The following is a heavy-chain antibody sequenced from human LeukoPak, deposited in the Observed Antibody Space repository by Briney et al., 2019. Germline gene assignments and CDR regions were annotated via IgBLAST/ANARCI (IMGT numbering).Heavy chain of an antibody. CDR1: GYTFTGYY. J-gene: IGHJ6*02. D-gene: IGHD5-12*01. Sequence: ASLKFSCKASGYTFTGYYMHCVRQAHGQALEWMEWINPNSGGTNYAQKFQGRVTMTRDTSISTAYMELSRLRSDDTAVYYCARGGYPRSLYYYYGMDVWGQGTTVTVSS. CDR2: INPNSGGT. V-gene: IGHV1-2*02. CDR3: ARGGYPRSLYYYYGMDV.